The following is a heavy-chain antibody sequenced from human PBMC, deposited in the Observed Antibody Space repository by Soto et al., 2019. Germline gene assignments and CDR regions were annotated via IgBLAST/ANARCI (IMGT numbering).Heavy chain of an antibody. J-gene: IGHJ4*02. CDR3: ARDRDSSYFPPPYYFDS. CDR1: GFRFSNYD. Sequence: EVQVLESGGGLVQPGGSLRLSCEASGFRFSNYDMSWVRQAPGKGLEWVSGVSASGSITSYADSAKGRFTISRDNSKSTLFLQMDSLRPEDTAVYSCARDRDSSYFPPPYYFDSWGQGTLVTVSS. D-gene: IGHD4-4*01. CDR2: VSASGSIT. V-gene: IGHV3-23*01.